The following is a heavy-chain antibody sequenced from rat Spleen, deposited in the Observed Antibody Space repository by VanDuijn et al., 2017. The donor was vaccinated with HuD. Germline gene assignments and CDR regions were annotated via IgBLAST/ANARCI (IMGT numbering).Heavy chain of an antibody. CDR3: VRQDTSGYSNWFAY. CDR2: ISPSGGGT. V-gene: IGHV5S13*01. Sequence: EVQLVESDGGLVQPGRSLKLSCAASGFTFSNYGMAWVRQTPTKGLEWVASISPSGGGTYYRDSVKGRFTVSRDNARGTQYLQMDSLRSEDTATYYCVRQDTSGYSNWFAYWGQGTLVTVSS. J-gene: IGHJ3*01. CDR1: GFTFSNYG. D-gene: IGHD4-3*01.